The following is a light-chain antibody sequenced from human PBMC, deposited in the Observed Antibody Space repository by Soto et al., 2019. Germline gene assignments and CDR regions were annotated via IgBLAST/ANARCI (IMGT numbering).Light chain of an antibody. CDR2: GAS. Sequence: EVVMTQSPATLPVSPGERVTLSCRASQNIRSNVAWYQQKPGQAPRLLMYGASIRATGVPARFTGSGSGTELTLTISSLQSEDFAVYYCQQYRYWPRTFGQGTKV. CDR1: QNIRSN. V-gene: IGKV3-15*01. CDR3: QQYRYWPRT. J-gene: IGKJ1*01.